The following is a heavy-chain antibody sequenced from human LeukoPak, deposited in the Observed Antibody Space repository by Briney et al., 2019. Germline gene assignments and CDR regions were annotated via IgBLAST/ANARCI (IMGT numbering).Heavy chain of an antibody. CDR3: ARDLGLYYYDSSGLLLLQH. CDR2: ISAYNGNT. CDR1: GYTFTSYG. J-gene: IGHJ1*01. D-gene: IGHD3-22*01. V-gene: IGHV1-18*01. Sequence: VASVKVSCKASGYTFTSYGISWVRQAPGQGLEWMGWISAYNGNTNYAQKLQGRVTMTTDTSTSTAYMELRSLRSDDTAVYYCARDLGLYYYDSSGLLLLQHWGQGTLVTVSS.